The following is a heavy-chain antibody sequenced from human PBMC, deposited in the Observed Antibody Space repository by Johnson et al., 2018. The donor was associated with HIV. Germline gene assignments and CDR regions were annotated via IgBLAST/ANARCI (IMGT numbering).Heavy chain of an antibody. CDR3: AKEPRPGIVATNDASDI. Sequence: QVQLVESGGGVVQPGGSLRLSCAASGFTFSSYGMHWVSQAPGKGLEWVAVIRYDGSHTYYADSVKGRFTISRHNSKNTLYLQMNSLRAEDTAVYSCAKEPRPGIVATNDASDIWGQGTMVTVSS. CDR2: IRYDGSHT. J-gene: IGHJ3*02. D-gene: IGHD5-12*01. CDR1: GFTFSSYG. V-gene: IGHV3-30*02.